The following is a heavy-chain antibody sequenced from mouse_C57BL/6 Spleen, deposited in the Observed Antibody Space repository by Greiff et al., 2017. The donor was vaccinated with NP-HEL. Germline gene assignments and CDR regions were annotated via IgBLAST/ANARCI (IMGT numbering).Heavy chain of an antibody. V-gene: IGHV5-4*01. D-gene: IGHD2-4*01. CDR2: ISDGGSYT. Sequence: EVMLVESGGGLVKPGGSLKLSCAASGFTFSSYAMSWVRQTPEKRLEWVATISDGGSYTYYPDNVKGRFTISRDNAKNNLYLQMSHLKSEDTAMYYCARDEGLRRDWFAYWGQGTLVTVSA. CDR3: ARDEGLRRDWFAY. J-gene: IGHJ3*01. CDR1: GFTFSSYA.